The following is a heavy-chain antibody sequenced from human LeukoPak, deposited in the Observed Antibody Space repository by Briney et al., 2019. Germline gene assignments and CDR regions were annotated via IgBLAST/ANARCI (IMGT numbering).Heavy chain of an antibody. Sequence: SVKVSCKASGGTFSSYAISWVRQAPGQGLEWMGRIIPILGIANYAQKFQGRVTITADKSTSTAYMELSSLRSEDTAVYYCARIGYSGYDLDSPVDYCGQGTLVTVSS. V-gene: IGHV1-69*04. CDR3: ARIGYSGYDLDSPVDY. J-gene: IGHJ4*02. CDR1: GGTFSSYA. CDR2: IIPILGIA. D-gene: IGHD5-12*01.